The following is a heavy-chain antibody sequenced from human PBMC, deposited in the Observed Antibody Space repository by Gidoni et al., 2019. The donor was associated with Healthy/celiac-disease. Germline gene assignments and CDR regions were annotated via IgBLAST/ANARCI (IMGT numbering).Heavy chain of an antibody. CDR3: ARDLAVWSGYYTGDNGFDP. D-gene: IGHD3-3*01. J-gene: IGHJ5*02. CDR1: GVSFSGYY. V-gene: IGHV4-34*01. CDR2: INHSGST. Sequence: QVQLQQWGAGLLQPSETLSLYCAVYGVSFSGYYWSWIRQPPGTGLEWIVEINHSGSTNSHPSLKSRVTISVDTSKNQVSLKLSSVTAADTAVYYCARDLAVWSGYYTGDNGFDPWGHGTLVTVSS.